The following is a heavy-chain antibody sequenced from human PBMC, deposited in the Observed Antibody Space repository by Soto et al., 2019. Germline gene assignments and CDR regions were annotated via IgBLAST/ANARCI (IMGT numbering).Heavy chain of an antibody. D-gene: IGHD3-22*01. CDR3: ASTPRGGYYYDSSGYNPAEYFQH. V-gene: IGHV1-69*13. Sequence: ASVKVSCKASGGTFSSYAISWVRQAPGQGLEWMGGIIPIFGTANNAQKFQGRVTITADESTSTAYMELSSLRSEDTAVYYCASTPRGGYYYDSSGYNPAEYFQHWGQGTLVTVSS. CDR1: GGTFSSYA. CDR2: IIPIFGTA. J-gene: IGHJ1*01.